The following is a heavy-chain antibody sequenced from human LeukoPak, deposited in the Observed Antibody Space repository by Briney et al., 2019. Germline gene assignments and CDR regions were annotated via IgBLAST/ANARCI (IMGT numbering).Heavy chain of an antibody. CDR1: GFTFSSYA. D-gene: IGHD3-9*01. V-gene: IGHV3-23*01. J-gene: IGHJ4*02. CDR3: ARREYDILTGYYSFDY. Sequence: GGSLRLSCAASGFTFSSYAMSWVRQAPGKGLELVSAISGGGTFYADSVKGRFTISRDNSKNTLYLQVNSLRAEDTAVYYWARREYDILTGYYSFDYWGQGTLVTVSS. CDR2: ISGGGT.